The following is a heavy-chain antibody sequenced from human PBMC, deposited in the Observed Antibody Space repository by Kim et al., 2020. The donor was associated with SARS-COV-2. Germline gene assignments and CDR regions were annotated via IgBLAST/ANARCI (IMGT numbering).Heavy chain of an antibody. V-gene: IGHV1-2*02. J-gene: IGHJ4*02. CDR1: GYTFTDYY. CDR3: ARDVGPNFFDY. Sequence: ASVKVSCKASGYTFTDYYIHWVRQAPGQGLEWLGWVNPNSGGTRYAQKFQGRVTMTRDTSISTAYMELSRLRADDTAVYYCARDVGPNFFDYWGQGTLVTVSS. D-gene: IGHD2-15*01. CDR2: VNPNSGGT.